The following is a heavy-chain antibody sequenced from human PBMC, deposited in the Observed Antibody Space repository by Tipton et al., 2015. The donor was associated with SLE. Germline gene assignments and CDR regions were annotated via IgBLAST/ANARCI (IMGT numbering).Heavy chain of an antibody. V-gene: IGHV4-61*02. Sequence: TLSLTCAVSGGSISSRNWWSWIRQPAGKELEWIGRSYHSGSTNYNPSLKSRLTMSVDTSKNQFSLKLSSVTAADTAVYYCTRGGFDWGFPYFDNWGQGTLVNVSS. J-gene: IGHJ4*02. CDR1: GGSISSRNW. CDR3: TRGGFDWGFPYFDN. D-gene: IGHD3-9*01. CDR2: SYHSGST.